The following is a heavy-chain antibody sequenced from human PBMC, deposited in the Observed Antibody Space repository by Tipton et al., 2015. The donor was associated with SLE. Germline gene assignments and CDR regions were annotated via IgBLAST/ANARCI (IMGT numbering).Heavy chain of an antibody. Sequence: TLSLTCAVSNGSISNYYWTWIRQPPGKGLEWIGYIFYRGNSNYNPSLKGRVTMSVDTSKNQVSLKLTSVTTADTGVYYCASGGYYASGSYYGGWFDPWGQGTLVTVSS. J-gene: IGHJ5*02. CDR3: ASGGYYASGSYYGGWFDP. V-gene: IGHV4-59*08. CDR1: NGSISNYY. D-gene: IGHD3-10*01. CDR2: IFYRGNS.